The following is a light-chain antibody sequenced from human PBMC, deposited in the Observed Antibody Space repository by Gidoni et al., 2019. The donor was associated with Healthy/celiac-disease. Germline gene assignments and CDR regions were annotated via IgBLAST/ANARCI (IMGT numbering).Light chain of an antibody. CDR1: QSFSSN. CDR3: QQYKNWPPGLDT. CDR2: CAS. J-gene: IGKJ3*01. V-gene: IGKV3-15*01. Sequence: EIVITQSPATLSVSPGERATLSCRASQSFSSNLAWYQQKPGQAPRLLIYCASTRATGIPTRFSGSGSGTEFTLTISSLQSEDFAVYYCQQYKNWPPGLDTFGPGTKVDIK.